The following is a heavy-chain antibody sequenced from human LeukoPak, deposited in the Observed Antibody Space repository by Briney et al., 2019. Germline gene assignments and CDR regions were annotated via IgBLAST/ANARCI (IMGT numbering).Heavy chain of an antibody. D-gene: IGHD2-2*01. Sequence: SVKVSCKASGGTFSSYAISWVRQAPGQGLEWMGGIIPIFGTANYAQRFQGRVTITADESTSTAYMELSSLRSEDTAVYYCARPYCSSTSCYPAFDIWGQGTMVTVSS. CDR3: ARPYCSSTSCYPAFDI. CDR1: GGTFSSYA. V-gene: IGHV1-69*13. J-gene: IGHJ3*02. CDR2: IIPIFGTA.